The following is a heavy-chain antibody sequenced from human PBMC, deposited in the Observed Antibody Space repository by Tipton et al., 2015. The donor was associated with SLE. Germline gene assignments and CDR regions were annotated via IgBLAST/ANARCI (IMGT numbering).Heavy chain of an antibody. CDR1: GGSFGGYY. D-gene: IGHD3-3*02. Sequence: TLSLTCSIYGGSFGGYYWSWIRQPPGKGLEWIGEINHGGSTNYNPSLKSRVTISVDTSKNQFSLKLSSVTAADTAMYYCARGPPFMEWERNWFDPWGQGTQVTVSS. J-gene: IGHJ5*02. CDR2: INHGGST. V-gene: IGHV4-34*01. CDR3: ARGPPFMEWERNWFDP.